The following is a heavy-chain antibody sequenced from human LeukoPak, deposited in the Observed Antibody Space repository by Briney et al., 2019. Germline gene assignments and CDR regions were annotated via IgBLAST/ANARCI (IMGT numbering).Heavy chain of an antibody. CDR1: GGSISSFDSY. J-gene: IGHJ6*03. V-gene: IGHV4-31*03. CDR2: VYYSGST. CDR3: ARAGVGSTSCYLCYYYYMDV. Sequence: KASETLSLTCTVSGGSISSFDSYWNWIRQHPGKGLEWIGCVYYSGSTYFNPSLKSRVTISVDTSKNQFSLKLSSVTAADTAVYYCARAGVGSTSCYLCYYYYMDVWGKGTTVTVSS. D-gene: IGHD2-2*01.